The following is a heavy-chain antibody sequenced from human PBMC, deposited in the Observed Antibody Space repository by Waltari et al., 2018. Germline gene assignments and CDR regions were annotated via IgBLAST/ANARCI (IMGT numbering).Heavy chain of an antibody. CDR3: ARDWGGLLGAGLDWYFDL. J-gene: IGHJ2*01. CDR2: IYYSGST. V-gene: IGHV4-59*01. CDR1: GGSISSYY. D-gene: IGHD1-26*01. Sequence: QVQLQESGPGLVKPSETLSLTCTVSGGSISSYYWSWIRQPPGKGLEWIGYIYYSGSTNYNPSLKCRVTISVDTSKNQFSLKLSSVTAADTAVYYCARDWGGLLGAGLDWYFDLWGRGTLVTVSS.